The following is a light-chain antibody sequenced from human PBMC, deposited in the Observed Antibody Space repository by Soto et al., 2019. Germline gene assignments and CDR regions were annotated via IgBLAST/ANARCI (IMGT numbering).Light chain of an antibody. J-gene: IGKJ4*01. V-gene: IGKV3D-15*01. CDR3: QHYNNWPLT. CDR2: GAS. CDR1: QSISVN. Sequence: EIVMAQSPATLSVSPGERATLSCRASQSISVNLAWYQQKPGQAPRLLISGASTRAPGIPARFSGSGSGTEFTLTLSSLQSEDSAVYYCQHYNNWPLTFGGGTKVEIK.